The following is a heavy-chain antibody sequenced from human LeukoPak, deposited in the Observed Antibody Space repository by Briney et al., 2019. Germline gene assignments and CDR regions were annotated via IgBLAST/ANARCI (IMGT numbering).Heavy chain of an antibody. CDR3: AKGEGGIVVVPAARFDY. Sequence: GGSLRLSCAASGFTFSSYGMHWVRQAPGKGLEWVAFIRYDGSNKYYADSVKGRFTISRDNSKNTLYLQMNSLRAEDTAVYYCAKGEGGIVVVPAARFDYWGQGTLVTVSS. CDR1: GFTFSSYG. J-gene: IGHJ4*02. D-gene: IGHD2-2*01. CDR2: IRYDGSNK. V-gene: IGHV3-30*02.